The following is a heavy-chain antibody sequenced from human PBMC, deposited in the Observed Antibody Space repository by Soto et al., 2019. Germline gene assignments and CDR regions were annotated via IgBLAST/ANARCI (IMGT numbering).Heavy chain of an antibody. J-gene: IGHJ6*02. CDR2: IYPDDSDT. CDR3: ARHGLAVAMYYGMDV. CDR1: GYSFSNYW. Sequence: PGESLKISCKGSGYSFSNYWIGWVRQMPVKGLEWMGIIYPDDSDTRYRPSFQGQVTISADKSISTAYLQWSSLTASDAAIYYCARHGLAVAMYYGMDVWGQGTTVTVSS. D-gene: IGHD6-19*01. V-gene: IGHV5-51*01.